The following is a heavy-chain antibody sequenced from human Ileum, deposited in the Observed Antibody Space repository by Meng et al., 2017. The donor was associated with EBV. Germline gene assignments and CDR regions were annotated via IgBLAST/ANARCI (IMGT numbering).Heavy chain of an antibody. CDR1: GGSISNSNW. J-gene: IGHJ4*02. V-gene: IGHV4-4*02. Sequence: QVQLPESGPGLAKPSRTLSLTCAVSGGSISNSNWWSWVRPPPGKGLEWIGEIYHSGSNNYNPSLKSRVTMSVDKSKNQFSLNLSSVTAADTAVYYCARVGQWLPIDYWGQGTLVTVFS. D-gene: IGHD6-19*01. CDR2: IYHSGSN. CDR3: ARVGQWLPIDY.